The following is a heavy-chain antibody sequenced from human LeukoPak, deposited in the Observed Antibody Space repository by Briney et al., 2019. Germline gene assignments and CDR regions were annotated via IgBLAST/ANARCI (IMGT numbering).Heavy chain of an antibody. CDR3: ARGPFWSGYYSYNWFDP. CDR2: IYYSGST. Sequence: SETLSLICTVSGGSISSSSYYWGWIRQPPGKGLEWIGSIYYSGSTYYNPSLKSRVTISVDTSKNQFSLKLSSVTAADTAVYYCARGPFWSGYYSYNWFDPWGQGTLVTVSS. J-gene: IGHJ5*02. CDR1: GGSISSSSYY. D-gene: IGHD3-3*01. V-gene: IGHV4-39*07.